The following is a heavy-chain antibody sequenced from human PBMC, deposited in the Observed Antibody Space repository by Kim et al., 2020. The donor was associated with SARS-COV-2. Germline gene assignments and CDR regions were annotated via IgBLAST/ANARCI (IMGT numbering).Heavy chain of an antibody. CDR1: GGSFSGYY. CDR2: INHSGST. V-gene: IGHV4-34*01. D-gene: IGHD3-9*01. Sequence: SETLSLTCAVYGGSFSGYYWSWIRQPPGKGLEWIGEINHSGSTNYNPSLKSRVTISVDTSKNQFSLKLSSVTAADTAVYYCARGGWGILTGYYRYYYGM. J-gene: IGHJ6*01. CDR3: ARGGWGILTGYYRYYYGM.